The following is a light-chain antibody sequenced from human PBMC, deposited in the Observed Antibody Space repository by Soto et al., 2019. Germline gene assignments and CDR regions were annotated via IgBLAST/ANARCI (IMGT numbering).Light chain of an antibody. CDR1: SSDVGGYHY. V-gene: IGLV2-14*03. Sequence: QSALTQPASVSGSPGQSITISCTGTSSDVGGYHYVSWYQHHPGKAPKLMIYDVDNRPSGVSNRFSGSKSGNTASLTISGLQGEDEADYYCNSYTSSSTYVVFGGGTKLTVL. CDR2: DVD. CDR3: NSYTSSSTYVV. J-gene: IGLJ2*01.